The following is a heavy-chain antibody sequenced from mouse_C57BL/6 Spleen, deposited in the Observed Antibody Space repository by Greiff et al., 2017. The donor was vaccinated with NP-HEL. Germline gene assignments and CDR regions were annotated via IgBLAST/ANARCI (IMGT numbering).Heavy chain of an antibody. D-gene: IGHD1-1*01. CDR3: TTIYYYGSSDFDY. V-gene: IGHV14-1*01. Sequence: VQLQQSGAELVRPGASVKLSCTASGFNIKDYYMHWVKQRPEQGLEWIGRIDPEDGDTEYAPKFQGKATMTADTSSNTAYLQLSSLTSEDTAVYYCTTIYYYGSSDFDYWGQGTTLTVSS. CDR1: GFNIKDYY. CDR2: IDPEDGDT. J-gene: IGHJ2*01.